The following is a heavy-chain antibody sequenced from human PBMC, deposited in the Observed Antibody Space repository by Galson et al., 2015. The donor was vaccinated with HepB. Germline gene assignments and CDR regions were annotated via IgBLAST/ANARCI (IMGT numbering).Heavy chain of an antibody. CDR3: AKDLKVAGGHYYGLDV. V-gene: IGHV3-30*18. CDR2: ISHDASYK. D-gene: IGHD2-15*01. Sequence: SLRLSCAASGFTFSNYAMHWVRQAPGKGLEWVAVISHDASYKAYGDSVEGRFTISRDNSQNTLYLHMDSLGVDDTAVYYCAKDLKVAGGHYYGLDVWGQGTTVAVSS. J-gene: IGHJ6*02. CDR1: GFTFSNYA.